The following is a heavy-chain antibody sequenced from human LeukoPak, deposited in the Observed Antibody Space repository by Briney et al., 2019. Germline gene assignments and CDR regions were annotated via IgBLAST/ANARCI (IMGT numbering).Heavy chain of an antibody. CDR1: GFTFSSYG. V-gene: IGHV3-23*01. CDR3: ARSTTPNENEYFEH. D-gene: IGHD2/OR15-2a*01. J-gene: IGHJ1*01. Sequence: PGGTLRLSCAASGFTFSSYGMSWVRQAPGKGLEWVSAISGSGGSTYYADSVKGRFTISRDNSKNTVHLQMNSLRADDTAVYYCARSTTPNENEYFEHWGQGTLVTVSS. CDR2: ISGSGGST.